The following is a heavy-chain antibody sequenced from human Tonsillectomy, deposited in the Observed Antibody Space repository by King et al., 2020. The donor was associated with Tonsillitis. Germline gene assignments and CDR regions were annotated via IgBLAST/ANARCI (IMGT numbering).Heavy chain of an antibody. D-gene: IGHD3-3*01. CDR1: GYSFTNYD. J-gene: IGHJ4*01. CDR3: ARGVGLSGFWFGWYFLCH. V-gene: IGHV1-8*01. CDR2: MNPDSGNT. Sequence: QLVQSGAEVKKPGASVKVSCKASGYSFTNYDINWVRQASGQGLEWMGWMNPDSGNTGYAKNFQGRVTMTRNTSTSTAYMELNSLRSDDTALYFCARGVGLSGFWFGWYFLCHLGQGKLGTLPS.